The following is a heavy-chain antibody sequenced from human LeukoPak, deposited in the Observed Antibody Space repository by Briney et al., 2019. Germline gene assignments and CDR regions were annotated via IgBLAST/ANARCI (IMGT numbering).Heavy chain of an antibody. J-gene: IGHJ6*03. D-gene: IGHD6-13*01. CDR2: IIPIFGTA. CDR3: ARGLLAGSWYGDYYYYMDV. Sequence: SVKVSCKASGGTFSSYAISWVRQAPGQGLEWMGGIIPIFGTANYAQKFQGRVTITTDESTSTAYTELSSLRSEDTAVYYCARGLLAGSWYGDYYYYMDVWGKGTTVTVSS. V-gene: IGHV1-69*05. CDR1: GGTFSSYA.